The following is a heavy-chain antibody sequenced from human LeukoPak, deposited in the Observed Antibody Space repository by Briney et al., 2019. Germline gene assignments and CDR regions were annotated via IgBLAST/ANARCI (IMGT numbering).Heavy chain of an antibody. CDR2: INYMGAT. V-gene: IGHV4-34*01. CDR3: ARDGVTIFKGDPH. D-gene: IGHD3-3*02. CDR1: GGSFSGYY. Sequence: PSETLSLTCAVYGGSFSGYYWTWIRQTPGKRRVWIGQINYMGATSYNPSFQSRVTISGDTSKNQASLELTSVTAADTAVYYCARDGVTIFKGDPHWGQGTAVTVSS. J-gene: IGHJ4*02.